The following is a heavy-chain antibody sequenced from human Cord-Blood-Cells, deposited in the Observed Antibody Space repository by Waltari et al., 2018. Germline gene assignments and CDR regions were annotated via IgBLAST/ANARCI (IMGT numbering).Heavy chain of an antibody. Sequence: QVQLVQSGAEVKKPGASVKVSCKASGYTFTSYGISWVRQAPGQGLEWMGWISAYNGNTKYAQKRQGRVTMTTDTSTSTAYMELRSLRSDDTAVYYCARSCSSTSCYYYYYYGMDVWGQGTTVTVSS. CDR2: ISAYNGNT. D-gene: IGHD2-2*01. J-gene: IGHJ6*02. CDR3: ARSCSSTSCYYYYYYGMDV. V-gene: IGHV1-18*01. CDR1: GYTFTSYG.